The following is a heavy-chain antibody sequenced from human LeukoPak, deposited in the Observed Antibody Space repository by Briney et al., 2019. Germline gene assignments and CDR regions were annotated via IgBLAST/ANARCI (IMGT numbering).Heavy chain of an antibody. CDR1: GFTFDDYS. J-gene: IGHJ4*02. CDR3: ATVPATYYDFWSGYAFDS. Sequence: TGGSLRLSCAASGFTFDDYSMHWVRQAPGKGLEWVSLISGDGGSTYYADSVKGRFTISRDNSKNSVYLQMNTLRTADTAMYYCATVPATYYDFWSGYAFDSWGQGTLVTVSS. D-gene: IGHD3-3*01. CDR2: ISGDGGST. V-gene: IGHV3-43*02.